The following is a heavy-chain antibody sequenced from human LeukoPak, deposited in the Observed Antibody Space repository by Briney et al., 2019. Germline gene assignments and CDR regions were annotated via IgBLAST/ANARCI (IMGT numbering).Heavy chain of an antibody. CDR1: GGSISSGDYY. CDR3: ARAFNLGGSLAFDY. D-gene: IGHD3-16*01. CDR2: IYYSGST. J-gene: IGHJ4*02. Sequence: SQTLSLTCTVSGGSISSGDYYWSWIRQPPGKGLEWIGYIYYSGSTYYNPSLKSRVTISVDTSKNQLSLKLSSVTAADTAVYYCARAFNLGGSLAFDYWGQGTLVTVSS. V-gene: IGHV4-30-4*01.